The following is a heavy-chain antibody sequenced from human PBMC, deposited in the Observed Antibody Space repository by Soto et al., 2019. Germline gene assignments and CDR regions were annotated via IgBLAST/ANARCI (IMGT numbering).Heavy chain of an antibody. CDR2: IYHSGST. V-gene: IGHV4-4*02. CDR3: ARDEQGKGGFGETYYGMDV. D-gene: IGHD3-10*01. Sequence: QVQLQESGPGLVKPSGTLSLTCAVSGSSISSSNWWSWVRQPPGKGLEWIGEIYHSGSTNYNPSLKSRVTISVDKSKNQFSLKLSSVTAADTAVYYCARDEQGKGGFGETYYGMDVWGQGTTVTVSS. CDR1: GSSISSSNW. J-gene: IGHJ6*02.